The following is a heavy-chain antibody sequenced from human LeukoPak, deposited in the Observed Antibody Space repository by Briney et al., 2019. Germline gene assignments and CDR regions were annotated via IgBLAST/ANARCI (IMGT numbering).Heavy chain of an antibody. CDR1: GFTFSNAW. Sequence: SGGSLRLSCATSGFTFSNAWMNWVRQAPGKGLEWVGRIKSKSDGGTTDYAAPVKGRFTISTDDSKDTLYLQMNSLKTEDTAVYYCTTGATNYDFLTGQLIYKYGRIDSWGPGTLVTVSS. CDR3: TTGATNYDFLTGQLIYKYGRIDS. CDR2: IKSKSDGGTT. D-gene: IGHD3-9*01. J-gene: IGHJ4*02. V-gene: IGHV3-15*01.